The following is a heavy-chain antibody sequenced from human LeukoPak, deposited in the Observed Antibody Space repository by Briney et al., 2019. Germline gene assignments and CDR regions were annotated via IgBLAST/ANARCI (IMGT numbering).Heavy chain of an antibody. CDR3: ATGVAGITDWFDP. CDR2: INSDGSST. D-gene: IGHD3-16*01. J-gene: IGHJ5*02. V-gene: IGHV3-74*01. Sequence: GGSLRLSCAASGFTFSSYWMHWVRQAPGKGLVWVSRINSDGSSTSYADSVEGRFTISRDNAKNSLYLQMNSLRAEDTAVYYCATGVAGITDWFDPWGQGTLVTVSS. CDR1: GFTFSSYW.